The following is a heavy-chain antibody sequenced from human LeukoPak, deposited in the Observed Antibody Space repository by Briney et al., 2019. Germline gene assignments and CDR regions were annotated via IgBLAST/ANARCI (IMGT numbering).Heavy chain of an antibody. V-gene: IGHV1-46*01. CDR2: IDPRGGST. Sequence: ASVTVSCKASGYTFTNYHMHWVRQAPGQRLEWMGVIDPRGGSTTYAQKVQGRFTMTRDTSTNTVYMELRSLNSEDTAVYYCARSHSSWYWFDPWGQGTLVTVSS. D-gene: IGHD6-13*01. CDR3: ARSHSSWYWFDP. J-gene: IGHJ5*02. CDR1: GYTFTNYH.